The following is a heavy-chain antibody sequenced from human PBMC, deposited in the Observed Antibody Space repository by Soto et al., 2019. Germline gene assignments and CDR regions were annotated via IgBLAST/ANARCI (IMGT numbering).Heavy chain of an antibody. CDR1: GFTFSTYA. Sequence: QVQLVESGGGVVQPGTSLRLSCVASGFTFSTYAMHWVRQAPAKGLEWVAVISYDGNDRYYADSVKGRFTISRDNSKNTIDLGLNSLRAEDTAVYFCARKMSNCGGDCYYIDYWGQGTLVTVSS. J-gene: IGHJ4*02. CDR2: ISYDGNDR. D-gene: IGHD2-21*01. V-gene: IGHV3-30-3*01. CDR3: ARKMSNCGGDCYYIDY.